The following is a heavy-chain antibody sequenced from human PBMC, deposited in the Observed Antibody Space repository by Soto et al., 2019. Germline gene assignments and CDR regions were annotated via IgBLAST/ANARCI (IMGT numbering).Heavy chain of an antibody. CDR3: ARDFYSGSYDWFDP. J-gene: IGHJ5*02. Sequence: PGGSLRLSCAASGFTFSSYRMNWVRQAPGKGLEWVSSISSSSSYIYYADSVKGRFTISRDNAKNSLYLQMNSLRAEDTAVYYCARDFYSGSYDWFDPWGQGTLVTVSS. D-gene: IGHD1-26*01. CDR1: GFTFSSYR. CDR2: ISSSSSYI. V-gene: IGHV3-21*01.